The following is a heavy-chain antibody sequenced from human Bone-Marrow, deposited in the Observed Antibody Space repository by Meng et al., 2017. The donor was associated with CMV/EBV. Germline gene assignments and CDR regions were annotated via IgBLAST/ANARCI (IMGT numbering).Heavy chain of an antibody. CDR1: GFTFSSYW. D-gene: IGHD1-14*01. Sequence: GGSLRLSCAASGFTFSSYWMSWVRQAPGKGLEWVANIKQDGSEKYYVDSVKGRFTISRDNAKNSLYLQMNSLRAEDTAVYYCARGATGGRRMAFDIWGQGTRVTVSS. CDR2: IKQDGSEK. CDR3: ARGATGGRRMAFDI. J-gene: IGHJ3*02. V-gene: IGHV3-7*01.